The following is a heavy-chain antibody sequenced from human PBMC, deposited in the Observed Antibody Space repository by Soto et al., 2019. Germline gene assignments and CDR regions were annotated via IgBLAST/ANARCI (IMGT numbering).Heavy chain of an antibody. CDR1: GISLSTKEVG. D-gene: IGHD2-2*01. J-gene: IGHJ4*02. CDR2: IYWDGDQ. Sequence: QITLKESGPTLVKPTQTLTLTCTFSGISLSTKEVGEGWIRQPPGKGLEWLALIYWDGDQRYRPSLRTRVTITKDTSKNQVFLTMANMDPVDTATYFCAHTSLKNGGAVDYWGRGTLVTVSS. V-gene: IGHV2-5*02. CDR3: AHTSLKNGGAVDY.